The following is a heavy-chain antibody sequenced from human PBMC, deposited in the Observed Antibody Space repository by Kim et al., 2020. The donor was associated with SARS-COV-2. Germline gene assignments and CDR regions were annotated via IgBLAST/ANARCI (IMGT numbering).Heavy chain of an antibody. CDR2: ISNNGNT. CDR1: GASISSYF. Sequence: SETLSLTCTVSGASISSYFWSWIRQPPGKRLEWIGYISNNGNTNYNPSLKSRVTISRDTSKNQFSLDLRSVTAADTAVYYCATIFGVIVSDSFDILDQGT. V-gene: IGHV4-59*08. D-gene: IGHD3-3*01. CDR3: ATIFGVIVSDSFDI. J-gene: IGHJ3*02.